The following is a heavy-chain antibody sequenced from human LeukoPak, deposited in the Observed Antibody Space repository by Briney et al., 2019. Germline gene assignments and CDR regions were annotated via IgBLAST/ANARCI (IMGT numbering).Heavy chain of an antibody. J-gene: IGHJ6*03. CDR1: GFTFSSYW. V-gene: IGHV3-74*01. CDR3: ARGNYDFWSGYYGYYYYMDV. CDR2: INSDGSST. Sequence: GGSLRLSCAASGFTFSSYWMHWVRQAPGKGLVQVSRINSDGSSTSYADSVKGRFTISRDIPKNTLYLQMNSLRAEDTAVYYCARGNYDFWSGYYGYYYYMDVWGKGTTVTVSS. D-gene: IGHD3-3*01.